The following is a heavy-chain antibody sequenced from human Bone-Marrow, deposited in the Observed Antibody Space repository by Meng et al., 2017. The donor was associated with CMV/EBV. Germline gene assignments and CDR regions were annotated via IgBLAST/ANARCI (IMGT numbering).Heavy chain of an antibody. CDR3: ARVPINWFDP. Sequence: SCKASGYTFTDYYMHWVTQAPGQGLEWMGWINPNSGGTNYAQKFQGRVTMTRDTSISTAYMELTSLTSDDTAVYYCARVPINWFDPWGQGTLVTVSS. CDR2: INPNSGGT. J-gene: IGHJ5*02. V-gene: IGHV1-2*02. CDR1: GYTFTDYY.